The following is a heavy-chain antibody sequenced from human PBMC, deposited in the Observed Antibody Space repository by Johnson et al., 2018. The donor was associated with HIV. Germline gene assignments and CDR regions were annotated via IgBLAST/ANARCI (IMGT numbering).Heavy chain of an antibody. CDR1: GFTFSTYG. CDR3: AEDKWGISWTNDAFDF. D-gene: IGHD6-13*01. CDR2: TWYDGSNQ. Sequence: QVQLVESGGGVVQPGRSLRLSCAASGFTFSTYGMHWVRQAPGKGLEWVAVTWYDGSNQYYADSVKGRFSISRDNSKNTLYLQMNSLRAEDTAVYYCAEDKWGISWTNDAFDFWGQGTMVTVSS. J-gene: IGHJ3*01. V-gene: IGHV3-33*06.